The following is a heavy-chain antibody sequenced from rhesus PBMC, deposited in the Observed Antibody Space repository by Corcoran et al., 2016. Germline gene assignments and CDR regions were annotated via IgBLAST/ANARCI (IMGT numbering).Heavy chain of an antibody. V-gene: IGHV4-80*01. CDR1: GASISSYW. Sequence: QVQLLESGPGLVHPSETLSLTCAVSGASISSYWWSSIRQPPGQGLEWIGENNGNSGSTYYNPSLKSRVTISKDAAKNQFSLKLSSVTAADTAVYYCAREQRGSSWSFDYWGQGVLVTVSS. D-gene: IGHD6-13*01. CDR3: AREQRGSSWSFDY. CDR2: NNGNSGST. J-gene: IGHJ4*01.